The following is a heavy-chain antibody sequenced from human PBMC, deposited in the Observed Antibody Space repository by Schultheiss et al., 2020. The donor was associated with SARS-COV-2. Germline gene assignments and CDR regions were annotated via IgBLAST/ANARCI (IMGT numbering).Heavy chain of an antibody. CDR3: ARDMVPGPHGDYFDY. CDR1: GFTFSSYG. D-gene: IGHD4/OR15-4a*01. Sequence: GGSLRLSCAASGFTFSSYGMHWVRQAPGKGLEWMAFITYDGARDDYAESVKGRFSISRDNSKNTLYLHMNNVRPEDAAMYYCARDMVPGPHGDYFDYWGQGTLVTVSS. CDR2: ITYDGARD. J-gene: IGHJ4*02. V-gene: IGHV3-30*19.